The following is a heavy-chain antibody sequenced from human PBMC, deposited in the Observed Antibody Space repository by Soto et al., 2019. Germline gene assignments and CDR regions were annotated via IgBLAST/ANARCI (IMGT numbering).Heavy chain of an antibody. CDR3: ARDLWGIAPGYFDY. J-gene: IGHJ4*02. CDR2: IIPILGIA. D-gene: IGHD3-16*01. V-gene: IGHV1-69*04. CDR1: GGTFSSYT. Sequence: ASVKVSCKASGGTFSSYTISWVRQAPGQGLEWMGRIIPILGIANYAQKFQGRVTITADKSTSTAYMELSSLRSEDTAVYYCARDLWGIAPGYFDYWGQGTLVTVSS.